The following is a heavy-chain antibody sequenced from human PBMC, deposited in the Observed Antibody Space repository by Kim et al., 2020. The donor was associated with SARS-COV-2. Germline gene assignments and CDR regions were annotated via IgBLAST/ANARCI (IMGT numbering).Heavy chain of an antibody. V-gene: IGHV3-23*01. J-gene: IGHJ4*02. CDR3: DASDY. CDR2: ISDSGRNT. CDR1: GFTFRIYA. Sequence: LSLTCAASGFTFRIYAMSWARQAPGKGLEWVSTISDSGRNTFYADSVKGRFTISRDNSMNTLYLQMNSLRAEDTAVYYCDASDYWGQGTLVTVSS.